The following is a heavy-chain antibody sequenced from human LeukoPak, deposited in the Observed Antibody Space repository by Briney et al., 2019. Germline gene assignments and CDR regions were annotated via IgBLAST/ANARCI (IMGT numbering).Heavy chain of an antibody. CDR3: ARARITIFGVVIMPFDY. J-gene: IGHJ4*02. CDR1: GGTFSSYA. D-gene: IGHD3-3*01. Sequence: SVKVSCKASGGTFSSYAISWVRQAPGQGLEWMGRIIPIFGTANYAQKFQGRVTITTDESTSTAYMELRSLRSDDTAVYYCARARITIFGVVIMPFDYWGQGTLVTVSS. V-gene: IGHV1-69*05. CDR2: IIPIFGTA.